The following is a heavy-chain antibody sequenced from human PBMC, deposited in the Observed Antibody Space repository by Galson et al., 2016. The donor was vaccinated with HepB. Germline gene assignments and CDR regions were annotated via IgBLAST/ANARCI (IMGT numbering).Heavy chain of an antibody. CDR3: ARDIGYRDDLGDS. J-gene: IGHJ4*02. Sequence: SVKVSCKAAGGIFSSHAISWVRQAPGQGLEWMGGIIPSFGTPTYAQKFQGRVTITADESTSTVSMELSSLKSEDTAVYYCARDIGYRDDLGDSWGQGPLVTVSS. V-gene: IGHV1-69*13. CDR2: IIPSFGTP. D-gene: IGHD5-12*01. CDR1: GGIFSSHA.